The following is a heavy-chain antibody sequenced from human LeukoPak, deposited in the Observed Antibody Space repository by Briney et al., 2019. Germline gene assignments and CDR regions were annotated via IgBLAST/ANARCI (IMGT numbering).Heavy chain of an antibody. CDR1: GYTFTGYY. J-gene: IGHJ5*02. D-gene: IGHD6-13*01. CDR2: INPNSGGT. Sequence: GASVKVSCKASGYTFTGYYMRWVRQAPGQGLEWMGWINPNSGGTNYAQKFQGRVTMTRDTSISTAYMELSRLRSDDTAVYYCARDPAAAAENWFDPWGQGTLVTVSS. CDR3: ARDPAAAAENWFDP. V-gene: IGHV1-2*02.